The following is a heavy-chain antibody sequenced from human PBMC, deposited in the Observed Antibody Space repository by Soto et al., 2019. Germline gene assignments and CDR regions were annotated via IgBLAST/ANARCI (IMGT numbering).Heavy chain of an antibody. V-gene: IGHV1-18*01. CDR3: ARGDYYDSSGYYFY. Sequence: GTSVKVSCKASGYAFTNCGISWVRQETGQGLEWMGWISAYNGNTNYAQKLQGRVTMTTDTSTSTAYMELRSLRSDDTAVYYCARGDYYDSSGYYFYWGQGTLVTVSS. CDR1: GYAFTNCG. J-gene: IGHJ4*02. CDR2: ISAYNGNT. D-gene: IGHD3-22*01.